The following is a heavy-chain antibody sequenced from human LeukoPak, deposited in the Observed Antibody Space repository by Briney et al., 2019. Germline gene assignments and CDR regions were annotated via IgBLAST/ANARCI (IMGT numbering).Heavy chain of an antibody. D-gene: IGHD2-15*01. V-gene: IGHV4-39*01. J-gene: IGHJ1*01. Sequence: SETLSLTCTVSGGSISSSSYYWGWIRQPPGKGLEWIGSIYYSGSTYYNPSLKSRVTISVDTSKNQFSLKLSSVTAADTAVYYCARHRSLGCSGGSCYSLYFQHWGQGTLVTVSS. CDR3: ARHRSLGCSGGSCYSLYFQH. CDR2: IYYSGST. CDR1: GGSISSSSYY.